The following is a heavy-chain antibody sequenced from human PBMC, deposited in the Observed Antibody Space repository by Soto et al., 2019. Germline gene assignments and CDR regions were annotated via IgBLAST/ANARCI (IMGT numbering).Heavy chain of an antibody. CDR2: MCDSGSS. Sequence: PSVTMSVTCTVAGGNIINYCWSWIRKNPGKGPEWIGYMCDSGSSNYNPSLKSRVTISVATSKSQFSLKLSSVTAADTAVYYCARGINAAAPGTLSYWGPGTLVTVSS. CDR1: GGNIINYC. J-gene: IGHJ4*02. D-gene: IGHD6-13*01. V-gene: IGHV4-59*01. CDR3: ARGINAAAPGTLSY.